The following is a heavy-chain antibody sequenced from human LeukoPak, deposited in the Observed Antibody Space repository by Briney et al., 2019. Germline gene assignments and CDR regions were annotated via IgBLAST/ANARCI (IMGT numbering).Heavy chain of an antibody. CDR1: GFTFSSYG. CDR3: AREGTYGSGDHYHYYMDV. CDR2: IRSSGTTI. V-gene: IGHV3-48*01. Sequence: PGGSLRLSCVASGFTFSSYGMSWVRQAPGKGLEWVSYIRSSGTTIYSADSVKGRFTISRDNAKNSLYLQMNSLRAEDTAVYYCAREGTYGSGDHYHYYMDVWGRGTTVTVSS. D-gene: IGHD3-10*01. J-gene: IGHJ6*03.